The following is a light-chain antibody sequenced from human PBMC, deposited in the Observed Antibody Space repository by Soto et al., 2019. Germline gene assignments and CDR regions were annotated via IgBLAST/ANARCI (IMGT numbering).Light chain of an antibody. Sequence: EIVLTQSPGTLSLSPGERATLSCRASQSVSSSYLAWYQQKPGQAPRLLIYGASSRATGIPDRFSGGGSGTDFTLTISRLEPEDFAVYYCQQYGSSPRALTFGGGTKVDIK. J-gene: IGKJ4*01. V-gene: IGKV3-20*01. CDR1: QSVSSSY. CDR3: QQYGSSPRALT. CDR2: GAS.